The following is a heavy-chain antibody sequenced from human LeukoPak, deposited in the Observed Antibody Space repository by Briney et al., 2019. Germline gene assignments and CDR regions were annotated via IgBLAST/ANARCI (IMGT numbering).Heavy chain of an antibody. V-gene: IGHV1-8*01. D-gene: IGHD1-26*01. CDR1: GYTFTSYD. CDR2: MNPNSGNT. CDR3: ARDWLHSGSYDTQG. J-gene: IGHJ4*02. Sequence: GASVKVSCKASGYTFTSYDINWVRQATGQGLEWMGWMNPNSGNTGYAQKFQGRVTMTRNTSISTAYMELSSLRSEDTAVYYCARDWLHSGSYDTQGWGQGTLVTVSS.